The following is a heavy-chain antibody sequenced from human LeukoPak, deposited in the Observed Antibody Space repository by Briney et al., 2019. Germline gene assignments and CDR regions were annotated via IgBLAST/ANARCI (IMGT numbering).Heavy chain of an antibody. V-gene: IGHV3-74*01. Sequence: GGSLRLSCATSGFTFSTFWMHWVRQAPGKGLVWVSRINHDGSSTNYADSVKGRFTISRDNAKNTLYLQMNSLRAEDTAVYYCARVPYSSSWYFVWFDPWGQGTLVTVSS. J-gene: IGHJ5*02. CDR2: INHDGSST. CDR1: GFTFSTFW. D-gene: IGHD6-13*01. CDR3: ARVPYSSSWYFVWFDP.